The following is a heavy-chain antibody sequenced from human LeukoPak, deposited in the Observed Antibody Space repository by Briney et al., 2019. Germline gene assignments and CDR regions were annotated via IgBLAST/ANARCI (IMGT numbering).Heavy chain of an antibody. CDR3: ARGPQWYSSGWSYFDY. Sequence: SETLSLTCTVSGGSISSYNWSWIRQPPGKGLEWIGYIYYSGSTNYNPSLKSRVTISVDTSKNQFSLKLSSVTAADTAVYYCARGPQWYSSGWSYFDYWGQGTLVTVSS. CDR2: IYYSGST. J-gene: IGHJ4*02. CDR1: GGSISSYN. V-gene: IGHV4-59*01. D-gene: IGHD6-19*01.